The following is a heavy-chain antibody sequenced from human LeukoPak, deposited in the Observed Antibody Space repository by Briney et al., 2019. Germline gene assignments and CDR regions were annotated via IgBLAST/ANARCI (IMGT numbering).Heavy chain of an antibody. CDR2: IYYRGST. J-gene: IGHJ6*02. V-gene: IGHV4-59*01. D-gene: IGHD3-3*01. Sequence: SETLSLTCTVSGGSISSYYWSWIRQPPGKGLEWIGYIYYRGSTNYNPSLKSRVTISVDTSKNQFSLKLSSVTAADTAVYYCARAQPYYDFWSGYFPPSYYYGMDVWGQGTTVTVSS. CDR3: ARAQPYYDFWSGYFPPSYYYGMDV. CDR1: GGSISSYY.